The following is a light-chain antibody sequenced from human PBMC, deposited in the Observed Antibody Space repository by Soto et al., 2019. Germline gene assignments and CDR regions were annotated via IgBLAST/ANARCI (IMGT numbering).Light chain of an antibody. CDR2: GAS. V-gene: IGKV3-20*01. Sequence: EIVLTQSPVTLSLSPGESATLSCRASQSVSSSQVAWYQQKPGQAPRLLIYGASSRATGIPDRFSGVGSETDFTLTINRLEPEDFAVYYCQQYATSPLTFGQGTKPEIK. CDR3: QQYATSPLT. CDR1: QSVSSSQ. J-gene: IGKJ2*01.